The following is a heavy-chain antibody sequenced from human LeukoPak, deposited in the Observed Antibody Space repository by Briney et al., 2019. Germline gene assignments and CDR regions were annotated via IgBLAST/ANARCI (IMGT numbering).Heavy chain of an antibody. CDR1: GFTFSNYG. J-gene: IGHJ4*02. Sequence: GGTLRLSCAASGFTFSNYGMSWVRQAPGKGLEWVSAISGSGGSTYYADSVKGRFTISRDNSKNTLYLQMNSLRAEDAAVYYCAKSHHVTAIDYWGQGTLVTVSS. CDR3: AKSHHVTAIDY. CDR2: ISGSGGST. D-gene: IGHD2-21*02. V-gene: IGHV3-23*01.